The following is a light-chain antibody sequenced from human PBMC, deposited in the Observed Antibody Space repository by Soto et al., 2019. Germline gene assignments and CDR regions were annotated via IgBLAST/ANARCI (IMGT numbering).Light chain of an antibody. V-gene: IGKV3-15*01. CDR3: QQYNDWPPLT. J-gene: IGKJ4*01. Sequence: ETVMTQSPATLSVSPGERATLSCRASQSVSSNLAWYQQRPGQAPRLLIYGASTRATGIPARFSGSGSGTEFTLTISSLQSEGFAVYYCQQYNDWPPLTFGGGTKVEIK. CDR1: QSVSSN. CDR2: GAS.